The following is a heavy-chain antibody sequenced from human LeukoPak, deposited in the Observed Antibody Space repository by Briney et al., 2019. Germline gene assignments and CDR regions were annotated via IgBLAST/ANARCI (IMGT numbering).Heavy chain of an antibody. V-gene: IGHV1-24*01. CDR2: FDPEDGET. J-gene: IGHJ4*02. CDR1: GYTLTELS. Sequence: ASVKVSCKVSGYTLTELSMHWVRQAPGKGLEWMGGFDPEDGETIYAQKFLGRVTMTEDTSTDTAYMELTSLRSDDTAMYYCATDPVGYCSANGCYSVDYWGQGTLVTVSS. D-gene: IGHD2-15*01. CDR3: ATDPVGYCSANGCYSVDY.